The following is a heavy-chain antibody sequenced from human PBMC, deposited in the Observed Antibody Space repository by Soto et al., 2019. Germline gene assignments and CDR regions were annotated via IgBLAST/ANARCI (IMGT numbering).Heavy chain of an antibody. Sequence: ASVKVSCKASGYTFTSYDINWVRQATRQGLEWMGWMNPNSGNTGYAQKFQGRVTMTRNTSISTAYMELSSLRSEDTAVYYCARIRRFWSGYYYYHYYMDVWGKGTTVTVSS. V-gene: IGHV1-8*01. D-gene: IGHD3-3*01. CDR3: ARIRRFWSGYYYYHYYMDV. J-gene: IGHJ6*03. CDR1: GYTFTSYD. CDR2: MNPNSGNT.